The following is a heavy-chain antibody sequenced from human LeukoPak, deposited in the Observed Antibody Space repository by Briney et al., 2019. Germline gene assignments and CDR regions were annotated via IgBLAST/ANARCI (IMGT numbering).Heavy chain of an antibody. J-gene: IGHJ6*02. V-gene: IGHV3-53*04. Sequence: GGSLRLSCAASGFTFSSYAMSWVRQAPGKGLEWVSVIYSGGSTYYADSVKGRFTISRHNSKNTLYLQMNSLRAEDTAVYYCASDYDFWSGYYPRRYYYGMDVWGQGTTVTVSS. D-gene: IGHD3-3*01. CDR2: IYSGGST. CDR1: GFTFSSYA. CDR3: ASDYDFWSGYYPRRYYYGMDV.